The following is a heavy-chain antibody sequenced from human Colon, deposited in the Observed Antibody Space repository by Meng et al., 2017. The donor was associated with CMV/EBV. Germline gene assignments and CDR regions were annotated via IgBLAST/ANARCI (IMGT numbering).Heavy chain of an antibody. V-gene: IGHV3-7*01. CDR1: GSSFSNSW. Sequence: GGSLRLSCAASGSSFSNSWMIWGRRAPGKGLEWVAKTNEDGSDKYYVDSVKGRFTIFRDNAKNSVYLQMNSLRAEDTAVYYCASTGPLYGLYFCYWGQGTLVTVSS. D-gene: IGHD2-8*01. CDR2: TNEDGSDK. CDR3: ASTGPLYGLYFCY. J-gene: IGHJ4*02.